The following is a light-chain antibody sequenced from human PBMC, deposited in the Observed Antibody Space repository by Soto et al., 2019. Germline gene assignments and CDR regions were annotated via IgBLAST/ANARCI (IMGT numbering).Light chain of an antibody. CDR2: EVT. V-gene: IGLV2-14*01. J-gene: IGLJ1*01. Sequence: QSVLTQPASVSGSPGQSISSSCTGSSSDVGFYNYISWYQQHPGKVPKLIIYEVTNRPSGVSNRFSGSKSGNTASLTISGLQAEDEADYYCCSYTTSSTRVFGTGTKVTVX. CDR1: SSDVGFYNY. CDR3: CSYTTSSTRV.